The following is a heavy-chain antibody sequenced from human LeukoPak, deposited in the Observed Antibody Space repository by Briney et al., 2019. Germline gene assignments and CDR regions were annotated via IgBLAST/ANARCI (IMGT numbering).Heavy chain of an antibody. Sequence: GGSLGLSCAASGFTVSSNYMSWVRQAPGKGLEWVSVIYSGGSTYYADSVKGRFTISRDNSKNTLYLQMDSLRAEDTAVYYCARVGGEMAADYWGQGTLVTVSS. CDR2: IYSGGST. V-gene: IGHV3-53*01. J-gene: IGHJ4*02. D-gene: IGHD5-24*01. CDR1: GFTVSSNY. CDR3: ARVGGEMAADY.